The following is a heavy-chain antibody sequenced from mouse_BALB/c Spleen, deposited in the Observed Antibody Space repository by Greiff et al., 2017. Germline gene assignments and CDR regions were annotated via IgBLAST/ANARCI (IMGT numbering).Heavy chain of an antibody. J-gene: IGHJ4*01. CDR1: GFTFSSFG. V-gene: IGHV5-17*02. D-gene: IGHD2-1*01. CDR3: ARQGNYRYYAMDY. Sequence: EVHLVESGGGLVQPGGSRKLSCAASGFTFSSFGMHWVRQAPEKGLEWVAYISSGSSTIYYADTVKGRFTISRDNPKNTLFLQMTSLRSEDTAMYYCARQGNYRYYAMDYWGQGTSVTVSS. CDR2: ISSGSSTI.